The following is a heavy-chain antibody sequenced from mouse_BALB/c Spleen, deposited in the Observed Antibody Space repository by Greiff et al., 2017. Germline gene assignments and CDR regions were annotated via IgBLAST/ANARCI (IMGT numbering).Heavy chain of an antibody. Sequence: EVQLVESGGGLVQPGGSRKLSCAASGFTFSSFGMHWVRQAPEKGLEWVAYISSGSSTIYYAETVKGRFTISRDNPKNTLFLQMTSLRSEDTAMYYCARFMITTDYYAMDYWGQGTSVTVSS. CDR3: ARFMITTDYYAMDY. J-gene: IGHJ4*01. D-gene: IGHD2-4*01. CDR1: GFTFSSFG. V-gene: IGHV5-17*02. CDR2: ISSGSSTI.